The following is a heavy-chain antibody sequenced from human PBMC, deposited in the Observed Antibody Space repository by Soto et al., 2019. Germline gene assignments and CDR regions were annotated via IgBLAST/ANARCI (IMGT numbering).Heavy chain of an antibody. CDR1: GFTFSSYG. V-gene: IGHV3-30*18. CDR2: ISYDGSNK. J-gene: IGHJ4*02. CDR3: AKVRGQGDGAYYFDY. Sequence: QVQLVESGGGVVQPGRSLRLSCAASGFTFSSYGMHWVRQAPGKGLEWVAVISYDGSNKYYADSVKGRFTISRDNSKNTLYLQMNSLRAEDTAVYYCAKVRGQGDGAYYFDYWGQGTLVTVSS. D-gene: IGHD4-17*01.